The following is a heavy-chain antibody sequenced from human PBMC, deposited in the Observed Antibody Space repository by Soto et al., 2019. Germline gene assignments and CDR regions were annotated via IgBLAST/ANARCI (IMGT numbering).Heavy chain of an antibody. Sequence: SETLSLTCTVSGGSIRSSDFYWGWIRQSPGKGLEWIGSIYYSGSTYYNPSLKSRVTISVDTSKNQFSLKLSSVTAADTSVYYCASYSREFEFWGQGSPVTVSS. J-gene: IGHJ4*02. D-gene: IGHD3-22*01. V-gene: IGHV4-39*01. CDR1: GGSIRSSDFY. CDR2: IYYSGST. CDR3: ASYSREFEF.